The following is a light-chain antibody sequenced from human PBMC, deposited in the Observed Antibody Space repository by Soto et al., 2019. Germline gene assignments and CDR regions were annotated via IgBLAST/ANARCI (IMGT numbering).Light chain of an antibody. Sequence: EIMMTQSPATLSVSPGERATLSCRASQSVSNNLAWYQQKPGQVPRLLIYYASTRATGIPARFSGSGSGTEFTLTISSLQSEDFALYSCHQYNNWPPITFVQGTRLEIK. CDR1: QSVSNN. CDR3: HQYNNWPPIT. J-gene: IGKJ5*01. CDR2: YAS. V-gene: IGKV3-15*01.